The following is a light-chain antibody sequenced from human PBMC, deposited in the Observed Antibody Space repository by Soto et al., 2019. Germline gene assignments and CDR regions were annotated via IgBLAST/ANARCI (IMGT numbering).Light chain of an antibody. CDR3: QQYDTSPLT. Sequence: EIVLTQSPGTLSLSPGETATLSCRASQSVTSTYLAWYQQKPGQAPRLLIYAASSRATGIPDRLSGSGSGTDFTLSIRRLEPEDFAVYYCQQYDTSPLTFGGGTKVEIK. V-gene: IGKV3-20*01. CDR1: QSVTSTY. CDR2: AAS. J-gene: IGKJ4*01.